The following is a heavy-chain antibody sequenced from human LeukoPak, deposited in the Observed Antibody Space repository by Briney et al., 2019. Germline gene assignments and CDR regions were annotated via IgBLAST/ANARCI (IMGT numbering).Heavy chain of an antibody. CDR3: AREGVDWNHSVYYFDY. CDR2: INPNSGGT. Sequence: ASVKVSCKASGYTFTGSYIHWLRQAPGQGLEWMGWINPNSGGTNYAQKFQGRVTMTRDTSISTAYMELSRLRSGDTAVYYCAREGVDWNHSVYYFDYWGQGTLVTVSS. D-gene: IGHD1-1*01. J-gene: IGHJ4*02. CDR1: GYTFTGSY. V-gene: IGHV1-2*02.